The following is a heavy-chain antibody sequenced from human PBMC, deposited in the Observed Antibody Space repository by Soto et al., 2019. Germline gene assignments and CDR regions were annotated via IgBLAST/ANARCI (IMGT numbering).Heavy chain of an antibody. D-gene: IGHD1-26*01. Sequence: LSLTCAVSGGSISSSNWWSWVRQPPGKGLEWIGEIYHSGSTNYNPSLKSRVTISVDKPKNQFSLKLSSVTAADTAVYYCARVGESKYRNLYYYYYYGMDVWGQGTTVTVSS. CDR1: GGSISSSNW. J-gene: IGHJ6*02. CDR3: ARVGESKYRNLYYYYYYGMDV. CDR2: IYHSGST. V-gene: IGHV4-4*02.